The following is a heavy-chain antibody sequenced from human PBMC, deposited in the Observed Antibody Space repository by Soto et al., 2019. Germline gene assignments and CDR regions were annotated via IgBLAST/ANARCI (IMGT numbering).Heavy chain of an antibody. CDR3: AKGRLRYSSGWALFDY. CDR2: ISWNSGSI. CDR1: GFTFDDYA. V-gene: IGHV3-9*01. J-gene: IGHJ4*02. D-gene: IGHD6-19*01. Sequence: PGGSLRLSCAASGFTFDDYAMHWVRQAPGKGLEWVSGISWNSGSIGYADSVKGRFTISRDNAKNSLYLQMNSLRAEDTALYYCAKGRLRYSSGWALFDYWGQGTLVPSPQ.